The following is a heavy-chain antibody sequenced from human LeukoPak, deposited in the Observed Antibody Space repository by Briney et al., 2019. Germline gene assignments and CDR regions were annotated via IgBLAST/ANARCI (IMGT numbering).Heavy chain of an antibody. Sequence: GGSLRLSCAASGFTFSSYAMHWVRRAPGKGLEWVAVISYDGSNKYYADSVKGRFTISRDNSKNTLYLQMNSLRAEDTAVYYCARESYTGEFDYWGQGTLVTVSS. CDR2: ISYDGSNK. J-gene: IGHJ4*02. V-gene: IGHV3-30-3*01. CDR3: ARESYTGEFDY. D-gene: IGHD1-26*01. CDR1: GFTFSSYA.